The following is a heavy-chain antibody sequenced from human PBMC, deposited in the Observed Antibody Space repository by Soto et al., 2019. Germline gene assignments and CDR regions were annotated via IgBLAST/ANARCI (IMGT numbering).Heavy chain of an antibody. CDR1: GGSISSGGFY. J-gene: IGHJ3*02. CDR2: IYYSGST. D-gene: IGHD3-3*01. Sequence: TLSLTCIVSGGSISSGGFYWSWFRRHPGKALEWIGYIYYSGSTYYNPSLRSRVTISLDTSKNQFSLKLSSVTAADTALYYCARGSSGDFWSGSYAFDIWGQGTMVTVSS. V-gene: IGHV4-31*03. CDR3: ARGSSGDFWSGSYAFDI.